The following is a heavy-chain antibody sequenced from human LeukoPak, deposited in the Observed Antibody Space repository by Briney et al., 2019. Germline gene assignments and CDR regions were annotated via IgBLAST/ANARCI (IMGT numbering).Heavy chain of an antibody. CDR1: GGTFSRYA. J-gene: IGHJ4*02. D-gene: IGHD1-1*01. Sequence: GSSVKVSCKASGGTFSRYAISWVRQAPGQGLEWMGRIIPILGIANYAQKFQGRVTITADKSTSTAYMELSSLRSEDTAVYYCARTSGTTGTTNYWGQGTLVTVSS. CDR3: ARTSGTTGTTNY. V-gene: IGHV1-69*04. CDR2: IIPILGIA.